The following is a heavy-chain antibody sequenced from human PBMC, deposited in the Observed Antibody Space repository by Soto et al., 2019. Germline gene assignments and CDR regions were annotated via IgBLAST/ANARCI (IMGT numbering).Heavy chain of an antibody. CDR2: IWYDGTKK. V-gene: IGHV3-33*01. CDR1: GFSLRTYG. D-gene: IGHD6-19*01. J-gene: IGHJ5*02. CDR3: ARDVVTAVAGSVNWFDP. Sequence: PEGSLRLSCAASGFSLRTYGMQWLRRAPGKGLEWVAFIWYDGTKKFYANSVKGRSTISKDNSNNILYLQMSGLRAEDTAVYYCARDVVTAVAGSVNWFDPWGQGTLVTVSS.